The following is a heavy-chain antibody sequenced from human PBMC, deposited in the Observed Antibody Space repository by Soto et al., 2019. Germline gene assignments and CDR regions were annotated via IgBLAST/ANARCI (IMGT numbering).Heavy chain of an antibody. J-gene: IGHJ4*02. Sequence: GESLKISCKGSGYSFTSYWISWVRQMPGKGLEWMGRIDPSDSYTNYSPSFQGHVTISADKSISTAYLQWSSLKASDTAMYYCARCQYDSSGSYYFDFWGPGTLLTVSS. CDR3: ARCQYDSSGSYYFDF. D-gene: IGHD3-22*01. CDR2: IDPSDSYT. V-gene: IGHV5-10-1*01. CDR1: GYSFTSYW.